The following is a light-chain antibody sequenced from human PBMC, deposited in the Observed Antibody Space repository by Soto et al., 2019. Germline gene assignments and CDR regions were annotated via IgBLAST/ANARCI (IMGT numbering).Light chain of an antibody. V-gene: IGLV2-14*01. CDR1: SSDVGGYNY. J-gene: IGLJ1*01. CDR2: DVS. Sequence: QSALTQPASVSGSPGQSITISCTGTSSDVGGYNYVSWYQQHPGKAPKLMIYDVSDRPSGVSNRFSGSKSGNTASLTISGLQAEDEADYYCSSYTSGFYVFGTGTMLTVL. CDR3: SSYTSGFYV.